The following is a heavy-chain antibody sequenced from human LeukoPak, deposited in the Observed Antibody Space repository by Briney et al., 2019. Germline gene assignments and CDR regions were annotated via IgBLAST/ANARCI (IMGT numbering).Heavy chain of an antibody. V-gene: IGHV4-4*08. Sequence: PSETLSLTCTVSGGSIFSYYWNWIRQPPGKGLEWIGYIYSNGTTNYSPSLRSRGSISIATSKNQFSLRLTSVTAADTAIYYCARRAYYDSSGYSPTSGYFDLWGRGTLVTVSS. J-gene: IGHJ2*01. D-gene: IGHD3-22*01. CDR2: IYSNGTT. CDR3: ARRAYYDSSGYSPTSGYFDL. CDR1: GGSIFSYY.